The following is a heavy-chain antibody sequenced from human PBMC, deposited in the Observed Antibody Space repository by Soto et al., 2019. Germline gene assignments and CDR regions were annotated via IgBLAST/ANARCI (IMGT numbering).Heavy chain of an antibody. CDR2: INHSGST. D-gene: IGHD3-10*01. J-gene: IGHJ4*02. CDR3: ARDLRTRYYGYRGAPLSNPFDY. V-gene: IGHV4-34*01. Sequence: TSETLSLTCAVYGGSFSGNSWSWIRQSPGKGLEWIGEINHSGSTNYNPSLKSRVTISVDTSKNQFSLKLSSVTAADTAVYYCARDLRTRYYGYRGAPLSNPFDYWGQGTLVTVSS. CDR1: GGSFSGNS.